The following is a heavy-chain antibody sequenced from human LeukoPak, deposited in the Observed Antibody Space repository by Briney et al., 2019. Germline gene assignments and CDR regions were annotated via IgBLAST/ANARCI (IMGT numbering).Heavy chain of an antibody. CDR2: IYYSGST. CDR3: ARDQMSQYYYYYYGMDV. V-gene: IGHV4-39*07. J-gene: IGHJ6*02. CDR1: GGSISSSSYY. Sequence: SETLSLTCTVSGGSISSSSYYWGWIRQPPGKGLEWIGSIYYSGSTYYNPSLKSRVTISVDTSKNQFSLKLSSVTAADTAVYYCARDQMSQYYYYYYGMDVWGQGTTVTVSS.